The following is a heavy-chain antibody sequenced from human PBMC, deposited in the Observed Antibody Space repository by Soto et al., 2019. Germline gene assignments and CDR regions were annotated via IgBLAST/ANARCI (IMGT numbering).Heavy chain of an antibody. CDR1: GFTFSSYE. Sequence: GGSLRLSCAASGFTFSSYEMNWVRQAPGKGLEWVSYISSSGSTIYYADSVKGRFTISRDNAKNSLYLQMNSLRAEDTAVYYCARSFRKPVEPMIVVVALDYWGQGALVTVYS. V-gene: IGHV3-48*03. J-gene: IGHJ4*02. CDR2: ISSSGSTI. D-gene: IGHD3-22*01. CDR3: ARSFRKPVEPMIVVVALDY.